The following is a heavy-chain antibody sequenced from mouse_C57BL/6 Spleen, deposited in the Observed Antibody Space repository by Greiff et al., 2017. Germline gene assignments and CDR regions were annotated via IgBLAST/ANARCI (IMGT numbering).Heavy chain of an antibody. CDR1: GFTFSSYA. Sequence: EVQLQQSGEGLVKPGGSLKLSCAASGFTFSSYAMSWVRQTPEKRLEWVAYISSGGDYIYYADTVKGRFTISRDNARNTLYLQMSSLKSEDTAMYYCTRGNWAPGFAYWGQGTLVTVSA. CDR3: TRGNWAPGFAY. CDR2: ISSGGDYI. D-gene: IGHD4-1*01. J-gene: IGHJ3*01. V-gene: IGHV5-9-1*02.